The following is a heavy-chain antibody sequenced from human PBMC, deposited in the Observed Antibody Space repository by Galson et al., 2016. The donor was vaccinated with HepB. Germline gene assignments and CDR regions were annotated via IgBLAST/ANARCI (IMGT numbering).Heavy chain of an antibody. D-gene: IGHD4/OR15-4a*01. V-gene: IGHV3-30*04. Sequence: SLRLSCAASGFTFSSYAIHWVRQAPGKGLEWMAVISYDERNTYNADSVKGRFTISRDNSKNTVYVQMNSMRPEDTAVYYCAAGDYGAYGEWIAFEIWGKGTMLTVSS. CDR2: ISYDERNT. CDR1: GFTFSSYA. CDR3: AAGDYGAYGEWIAFEI. J-gene: IGHJ3*02.